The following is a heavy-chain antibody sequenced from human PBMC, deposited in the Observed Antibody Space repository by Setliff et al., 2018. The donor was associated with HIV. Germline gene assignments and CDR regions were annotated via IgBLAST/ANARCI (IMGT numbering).Heavy chain of an antibody. J-gene: IGHJ1*01. CDR2: IRYDGSKTYGGTT. V-gene: IGHV3-49*04. CDR1: GFTFSSYG. CDR3: TRDNYDSSGHSTEEHFQH. Sequence: LRLSCAASGFTFSSYGMHWVRQAPGKGLEWVAFIRYDGSKTYGGTTDFAASVKGRFTISRDDSKSIAYLQMNSLKTEDTAVYYCTRDNYDSSGHSTEEHFQHWGQGTLVTVSS. D-gene: IGHD3-22*01.